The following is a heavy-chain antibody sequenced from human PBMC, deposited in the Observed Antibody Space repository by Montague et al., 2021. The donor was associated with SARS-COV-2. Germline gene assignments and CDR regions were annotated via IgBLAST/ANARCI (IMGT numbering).Heavy chain of an antibody. CDR2: IKLDGSEK. J-gene: IGHJ3*01. D-gene: IGHD1-1*01. Sequence: SLRLSCAVSGCTLYGNWMSWVRQAPGKGLEWVANIKLDGSEKYYVDSVKGRFTISGDNAYNSLFLQMDNLRADDTAVYYCATGFGSDVWGQGTMVTVSS. CDR1: GCTLYGNW. V-gene: IGHV3-7*03. CDR3: ATGFGSDV.